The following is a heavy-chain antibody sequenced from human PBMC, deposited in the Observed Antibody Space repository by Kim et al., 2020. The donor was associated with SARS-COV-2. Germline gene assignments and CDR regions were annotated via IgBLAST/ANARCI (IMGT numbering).Heavy chain of an antibody. V-gene: IGHV3-23*01. Sequence: YHAHLVKGRFTISRDNSKNILSLQMNNLRDDDTAIYYCAKDVGEGRLYFAHWGQGTPVTVSS. J-gene: IGHJ4*02. CDR3: AKDVGEGRLYFAH. D-gene: IGHD3-10*01.